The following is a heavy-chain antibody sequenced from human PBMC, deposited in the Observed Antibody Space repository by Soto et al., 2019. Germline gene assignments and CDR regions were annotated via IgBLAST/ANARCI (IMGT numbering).Heavy chain of an antibody. D-gene: IGHD3-22*01. CDR3: ARVGPYYSDSSGYSPSFDY. Sequence: ASVKVSCKASGYTFTSYYMHWVRQAPGQGLEWMGIINPSGGSTSYAQKFQGRVTMTRDTSTSTVYMELSSLRSEDTAVYYCARVGPYYSDSSGYSPSFDYWGQGTLVTVSS. J-gene: IGHJ4*02. V-gene: IGHV1-46*01. CDR1: GYTFTSYY. CDR2: INPSGGST.